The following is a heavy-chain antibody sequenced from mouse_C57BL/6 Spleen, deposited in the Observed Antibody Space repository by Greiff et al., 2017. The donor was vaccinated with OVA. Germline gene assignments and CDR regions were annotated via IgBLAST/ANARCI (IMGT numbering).Heavy chain of an antibody. CDR2: ISSGGDYI. D-gene: IGHD2-5*01. V-gene: IGHV5-9-1*02. J-gene: IGHJ4*01. Sequence: EVQLQESGEGLVKPGGSLKLSCAASGFTFSSYAMSWVRQTPEKRLEWVAYISSGGDYIYYADTVKGRFTISRDNARNTLYLQMSSLKSEDTAMYYCTVAYYSTHYYAMDYWGQGTSVTVSS. CDR1: GFTFSSYA. CDR3: TVAYYSTHYYAMDY.